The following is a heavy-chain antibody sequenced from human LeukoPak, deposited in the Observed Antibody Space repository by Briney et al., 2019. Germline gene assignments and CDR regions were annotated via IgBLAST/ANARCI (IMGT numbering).Heavy chain of an antibody. CDR1: GFTFSSYG. D-gene: IGHD6-19*01. CDR3: TRDSGIAVAGIEYYGMDV. Sequence: GGSLRLSCAASGFTFSSYGMHWVRQAPGKGLEWVAVIWYDGSNKYYADSVKGRFTISRDNSKNTLYLQMNSLRAEDTAVYYCTRDSGIAVAGIEYYGMDVWGQGTTVTVSS. CDR2: IWYDGSNK. J-gene: IGHJ6*02. V-gene: IGHV3-33*01.